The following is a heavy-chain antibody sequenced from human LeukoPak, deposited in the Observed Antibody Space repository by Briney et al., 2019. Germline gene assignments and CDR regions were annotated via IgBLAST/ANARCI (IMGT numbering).Heavy chain of an antibody. CDR1: GFSFSSDS. CDR3: AELGITMIGGV. CDR2: IS. J-gene: IGHJ6*04. V-gene: IGHV3-48*01. D-gene: IGHD3-10*02. Sequence: PGGSLRLSCAASGFSFSSDSMNWVRQAPGKGLEWVSYISVKGRFTISRDNAKNSLYLQMNSLRAEDTAVYYCAELGITMIGGVWGKGTTVTISS.